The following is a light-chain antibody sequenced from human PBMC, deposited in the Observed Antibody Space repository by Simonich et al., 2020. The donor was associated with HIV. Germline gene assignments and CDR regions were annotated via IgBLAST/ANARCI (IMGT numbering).Light chain of an antibody. CDR3: QQRSNWPWT. V-gene: IGKV3D-20*02. CDR1: HSVSSSY. Sequence: EIVMTQSPATLSVSPGERATLSCRASHSVSSSYLAWYQQKPGLAPRLLIYDASNRATGIPARFSGSGSGTDFTLTISSLEPEDFAVYYCQQRSNWPWTFGQGTKVEIK. J-gene: IGKJ1*01. CDR2: DAS.